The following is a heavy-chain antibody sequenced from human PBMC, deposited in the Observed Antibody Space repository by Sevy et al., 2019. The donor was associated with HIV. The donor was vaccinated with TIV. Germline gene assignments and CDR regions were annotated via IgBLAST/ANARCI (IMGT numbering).Heavy chain of an antibody. D-gene: IGHD3-10*01. V-gene: IGHV3-53*01. CDR1: GFDVSDNY. Sequence: GGSLRLSCAASGFDVSDNYISWVRQAPGKGLEWVSVISNRGLTYYTDSVNGRFTISRDNSKNMVHLQMNSLRAEDMALYYCARDHWFGPPGWYYYDYWGQRALVTVSS. CDR3: ARDHWFGPPGWYYYDY. J-gene: IGHJ4*02. CDR2: ISNRGLT.